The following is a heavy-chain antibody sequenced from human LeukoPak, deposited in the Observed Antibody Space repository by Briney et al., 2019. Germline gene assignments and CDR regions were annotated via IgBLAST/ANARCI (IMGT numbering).Heavy chain of an antibody. Sequence: GRSLRLSCAASGFTFSSYWMSWVRQAPGKGLEWVANIKQDGSEKYYVDSVKGRFTISRDNAKNSLYLQMNSLRAEDTAVYYCAREGGTMFTGYFDYWGQGILVTVSS. CDR2: IKQDGSEK. CDR1: GFTFSSYW. CDR3: AREGGTMFTGYFDY. D-gene: IGHD3-10*02. J-gene: IGHJ4*02. V-gene: IGHV3-7*01.